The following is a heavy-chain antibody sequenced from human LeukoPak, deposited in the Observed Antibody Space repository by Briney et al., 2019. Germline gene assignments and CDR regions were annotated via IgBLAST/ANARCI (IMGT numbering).Heavy chain of an antibody. V-gene: IGHV3-66*02. D-gene: IGHD3-16*01. CDR2: LYSGGGT. J-gene: IGHJ4*02. Sequence: GGSLRLSCAASGFTVSSICMSWVRQAPGKGLEWVSVLYSGGGTYYADSVKGRFTISRDNSKNTLYLQMNSLRPEDTAVYYCARRGEPVDYWGQGTLVTVSS. CDR1: GFTVSSIC. CDR3: ARRGEPVDY.